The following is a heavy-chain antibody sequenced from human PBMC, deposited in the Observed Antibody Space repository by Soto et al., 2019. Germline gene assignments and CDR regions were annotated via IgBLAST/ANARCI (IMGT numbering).Heavy chain of an antibody. CDR3: ARDHPMVVVPAAMVAGWFDP. CDR2: IIPIFGTA. J-gene: IGHJ5*02. D-gene: IGHD2-2*01. CDR1: GGTFSSYA. V-gene: IGHV1-69*13. Sequence: SVKVSCKASGGTFSSYAISWVRQAPGQGLEWMGGIIPIFGTANYAQKFQGRVTITADESTSTAYMELSSLRSEDTAVYYCARDHPMVVVPAAMVAGWFDPWGQGTLVTVSS.